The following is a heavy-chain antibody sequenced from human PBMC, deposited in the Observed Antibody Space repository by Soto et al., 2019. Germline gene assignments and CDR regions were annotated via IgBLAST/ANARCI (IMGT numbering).Heavy chain of an antibody. CDR1: GFSLTTSGMG. J-gene: IGHJ4*02. CDR2: IYWDDDK. CDR3: THRAHMGGNSWLPGH. V-gene: IGHV2-5*02. D-gene: IGHD6-13*01. Sequence: QITLMESGPPLVKPTQTLTLTCTFSGFSLTTSGMGVAWIRQPPGKALEWLALIYWDDDKRYSPSLKSRPTITKDTSKNQVVLTMTNLDPVDTATYYCTHRAHMGGNSWLPGHWGQGILITVSS.